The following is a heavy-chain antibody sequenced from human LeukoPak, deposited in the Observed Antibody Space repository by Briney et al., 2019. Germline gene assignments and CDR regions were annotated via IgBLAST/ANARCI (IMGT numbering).Heavy chain of an antibody. J-gene: IGHJ4*02. D-gene: IGHD5-18*01. V-gene: IGHV3-23*01. Sequence: GGSLRLSCAASGFTFSSYAMNWVRQAPGKGLEWVSSLSDGGHSSFYADSVKGRFTIYRDDSQNILYLRMNNLSGDDTALYYCAFSPLGFNYGYAYWGQGTLVTVSS. CDR1: GFTFSSYA. CDR3: AFSPLGFNYGYAY. CDR2: LSDGGHSS.